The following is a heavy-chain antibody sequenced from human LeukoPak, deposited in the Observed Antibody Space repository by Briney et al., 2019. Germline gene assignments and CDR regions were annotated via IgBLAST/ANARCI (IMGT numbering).Heavy chain of an antibody. J-gene: IGHJ4*02. CDR3: ARDWQPRGYYYDSSGYGPFDY. CDR1: GYTFTGYY. CDR2: IYPNSGGT. Sequence: ASVKVSCKASGYTFTGYYMHWVRQAPGQGLEWMGWIYPNSGGTNYAQKFQGRVTVTRDTSISTAYMELSRLRSDDTAVYYCARDWQPRGYYYDSSGYGPFDYWGQGTLVTVSS. D-gene: IGHD3-22*01. V-gene: IGHV1-2*02.